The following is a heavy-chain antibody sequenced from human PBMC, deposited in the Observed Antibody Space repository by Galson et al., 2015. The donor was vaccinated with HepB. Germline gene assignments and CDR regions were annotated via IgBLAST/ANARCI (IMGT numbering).Heavy chain of an antibody. CDR1: VYTFTTYA. CDR3: ARDSGYSSGWSCDY. D-gene: IGHD6-19*01. CDR2: INADNSNT. Sequence: SCKSSVYTFTTYAMHFVRHAPAQRLAWIGCINADNSNTKYSQTFQGRVTITRDSSASTAYMELSSLRSEDTAAYYCARDSGYSSGWSCDYWGQGTLVTVS. V-gene: IGHV1-3*01. J-gene: IGHJ4*02.